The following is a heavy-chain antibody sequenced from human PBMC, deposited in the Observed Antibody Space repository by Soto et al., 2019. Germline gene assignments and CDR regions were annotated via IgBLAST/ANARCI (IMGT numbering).Heavy chain of an antibody. CDR1: GDSIRSYY. CDR2: VYYGGST. J-gene: IGHJ4*02. Sequence: ETLSLTCTVSGDSIRSYYWTWIRQPPGRGLEWIGHVYYGGSTNYNPSLQSRVTISLDTSKNQFSLRLTSMTAADAAVYYCAGEGALATFGVVWGQGTRVTVSS. V-gene: IGHV4-59*01. D-gene: IGHD3-3*01. CDR3: AGEGALATFGVV.